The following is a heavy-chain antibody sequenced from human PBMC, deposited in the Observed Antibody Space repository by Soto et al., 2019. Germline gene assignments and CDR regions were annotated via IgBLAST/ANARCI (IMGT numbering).Heavy chain of an antibody. J-gene: IGHJ4*02. CDR3: ARRGSGSYYDY. D-gene: IGHD1-26*01. V-gene: IGHV3-23*01. CDR2: ISGSGGST. CDR1: GFTFSSYA. Sequence: EVPPLESGGGLVQPGGSLRLSCAASGFTFSSYAMRWVRQAPVKGLEWVSAISGSGGSTYYADSVKGRFTISRDNSKNTLYLQMNSLRAEDTAVYYCARRGSGSYYDYWGQGTLVTVSS.